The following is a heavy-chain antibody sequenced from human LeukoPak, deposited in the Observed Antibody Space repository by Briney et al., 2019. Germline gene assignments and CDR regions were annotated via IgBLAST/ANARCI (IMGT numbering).Heavy chain of an antibody. D-gene: IGHD3-22*01. CDR3: ARHRGSGYPYFDY. CDR1: GGSINNYY. Sequence: SETLSLTCTVSGGSINNYYWSWIRQPPGKGLEWIGYIYYSGSTNYNPSLKSRVTISVDTSKNNFSLKLSSLTAADTAVYYCARHRGSGYPYFDYWGQGTLVTVSS. CDR2: IYYSGST. J-gene: IGHJ4*02. V-gene: IGHV4-59*01.